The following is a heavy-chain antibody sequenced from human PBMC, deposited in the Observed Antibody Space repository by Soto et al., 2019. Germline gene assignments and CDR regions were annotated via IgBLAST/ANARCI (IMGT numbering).Heavy chain of an antibody. CDR2: MRGSGRSK. Sequence: PGGSLRLCCAPSGFTFSRYAMSRVRQAPGSGLEWVSAMRGSGRSKSYADSVKCRFTISRDNSKTTLYLQMNSLRAEDTAVYYCAKDRRIVPAANWFEPWGQGTLGAVS. D-gene: IGHD2-2*01. V-gene: IGHV3-23*01. J-gene: IGHJ5*02. CDR1: GFTFSRYA. CDR3: AKDRRIVPAANWFEP.